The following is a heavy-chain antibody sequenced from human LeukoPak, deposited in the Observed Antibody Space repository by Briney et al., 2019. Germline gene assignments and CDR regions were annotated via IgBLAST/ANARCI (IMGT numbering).Heavy chain of an antibody. Sequence: QPGGSLRLSCAASGFTFSSHSMNWVRQAPGKGLEWVSYISSTGNTKHYVDSVKGRFTISRDNAKNSVYLQMNSLRDEDTAVYYCAKGNWRYFDYWGQGTLVTVSS. CDR3: AKGNWRYFDY. D-gene: IGHD1-1*01. CDR1: GFTFSSHS. CDR2: ISSTGNTK. J-gene: IGHJ4*02. V-gene: IGHV3-48*02.